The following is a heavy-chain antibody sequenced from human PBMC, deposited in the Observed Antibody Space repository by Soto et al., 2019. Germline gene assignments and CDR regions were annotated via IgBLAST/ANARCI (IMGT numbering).Heavy chain of an antibody. Sequence: SEALAVTWTFSDGSISSYYWGWIRQPAGKGLDWIGAIYTSGSTNYNPSLKSRVTMSVDTSKNQFSLKLSSVTAADTAVYYCARDLGYYDRSGYGYWGQGTLVTVSS. CDR1: DGSISSYY. V-gene: IGHV4-4*07. CDR3: ARDLGYYDRSGYGY. J-gene: IGHJ4*02. D-gene: IGHD3-22*01. CDR2: IYTSGST.